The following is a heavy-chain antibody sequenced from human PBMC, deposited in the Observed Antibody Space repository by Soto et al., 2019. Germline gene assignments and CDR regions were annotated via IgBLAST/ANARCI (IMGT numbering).Heavy chain of an antibody. J-gene: IGHJ6*02. D-gene: IGHD3-9*01. Sequence: EVQLLESGEGLVQPGGSLKLSCAASGFTFSSYAMSWFRQAPGKGLEWVSGIGGSGGNTYYADSVKGRFTTSRDNSKNTLFLQMNSLRAEDTAEYYCARVVRYFDTPYGMDVWGQGTTVTVSS. CDR3: ARVVRYFDTPYGMDV. CDR2: IGGSGGNT. CDR1: GFTFSSYA. V-gene: IGHV3-23*01.